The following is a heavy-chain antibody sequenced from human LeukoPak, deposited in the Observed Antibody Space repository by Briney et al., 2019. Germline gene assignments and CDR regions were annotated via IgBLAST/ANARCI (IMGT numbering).Heavy chain of an antibody. CDR2: ISGSGAST. J-gene: IGHJ4*02. Sequence: PGGSLRLSCAASGFTFSSYSMNWVRQAPGKGLEWVSAISGSGASTYYADSVKGRFTISRDNSKNTLYLQMNSLRAEDTAVYYCAKGPGAASKYYFDYWGQGTLVTVSS. D-gene: IGHD2-15*01. CDR3: AKGPGAASKYYFDY. V-gene: IGHV3-23*01. CDR1: GFTFSSYS.